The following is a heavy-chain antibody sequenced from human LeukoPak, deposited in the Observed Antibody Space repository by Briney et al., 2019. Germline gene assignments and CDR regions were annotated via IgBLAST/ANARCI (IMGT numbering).Heavy chain of an antibody. Sequence: SVKGSCKASGGTFSSYAISWVRQAPGQGLEWMGGIIPIFGTANYAQKFQGRVTITADESTSTAYMELSSLRSEDTAVYYCAREKSLDDDSSGLDYFDYWGQGTLVTVSS. J-gene: IGHJ4*02. D-gene: IGHD3-22*01. CDR1: GGTFSSYA. CDR3: AREKSLDDDSSGLDYFDY. CDR2: IIPIFGTA. V-gene: IGHV1-69*13.